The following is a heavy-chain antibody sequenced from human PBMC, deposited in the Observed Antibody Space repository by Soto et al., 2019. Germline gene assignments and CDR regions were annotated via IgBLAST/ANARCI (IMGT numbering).Heavy chain of an antibody. CDR2: IYWDDDK. CDR1: GFSLSTSGVG. D-gene: IGHD1-26*01. CDR3: AHTKDSGSYRIDFDY. V-gene: IGHV2-5*02. Sequence: QITLKESGPTLVKPTQTLTLTCTFSGFSLSTSGVGVGWIRQPPGKALEWLALIYWDDDKRYSPSLKSRLTIXXDXSIXQVVLTMTTMDPVDTATYYCAHTKDSGSYRIDFDYWGQGTLVTVSS. J-gene: IGHJ4*02.